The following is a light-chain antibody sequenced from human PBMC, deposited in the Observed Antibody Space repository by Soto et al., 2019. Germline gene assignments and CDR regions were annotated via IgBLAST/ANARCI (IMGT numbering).Light chain of an antibody. CDR2: DVS. CDR3: SSYTTSNTRQIV. J-gene: IGLJ1*01. CDR1: SSDVGGYNY. Sequence: QSALTQPASVSGSPGQSITISCTGTSSDVGGYNYVSWYQHHPGKAPKLMIYDVSNRPSGVSNRFSGSKSGNTASLTISGLLPEDEAEYYCSSYTTSNTRQIVFGTGTKLTVL. V-gene: IGLV2-14*03.